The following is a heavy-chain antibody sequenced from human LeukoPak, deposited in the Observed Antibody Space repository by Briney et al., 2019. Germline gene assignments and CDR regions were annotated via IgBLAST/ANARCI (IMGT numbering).Heavy chain of an antibody. Sequence: PSETLSLTCTVSGGSISSYYWSWIRQPAGKGLEWIGRIYTGGSTNYNPSLKSRVTMSVDTSKNQFSLKLSSVTAADTAVYYCARGALDFWSGYYDYWGQGTLVTVSS. D-gene: IGHD3-3*01. V-gene: IGHV4-4*07. CDR2: IYTGGST. J-gene: IGHJ4*02. CDR3: ARGALDFWSGYYDY. CDR1: GGSISSYY.